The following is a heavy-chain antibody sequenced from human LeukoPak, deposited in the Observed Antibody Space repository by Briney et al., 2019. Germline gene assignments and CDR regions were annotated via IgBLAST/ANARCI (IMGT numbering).Heavy chain of an antibody. D-gene: IGHD3-22*01. CDR2: ISSNGGST. CDR3: VKDDVYYYDTNSYPH. CDR1: GFTFSSYA. V-gene: IGHV3-64D*09. Sequence: QPGGSLRLSCSASGFTFSSYAMHWVRQAPGKGLEYVPAISSNGGSTYYADSVKGRFTISRDNSENTLYLQMSSLRAEDTAVYYCVKDDVYYYDTNSYPHWGQGTLVTVSS. J-gene: IGHJ4*02.